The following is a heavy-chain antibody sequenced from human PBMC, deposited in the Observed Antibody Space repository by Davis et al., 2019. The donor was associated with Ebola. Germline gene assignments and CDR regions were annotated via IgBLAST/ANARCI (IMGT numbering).Heavy chain of an antibody. CDR1: GFTFSSYA. Sequence: GGSLRLSCAASGFTFSSYAMRWVRQAPGKGLEWVSTIVAGSLQTSYADSVKGRFTISRDNSKNTLWLQMNSLRAEDTAIYYCARGLGARYFDLWGRGTLVTVSP. V-gene: IGHV3-23*01. J-gene: IGHJ2*01. CDR3: ARGLGARYFDL. CDR2: IVAGSLQT. D-gene: IGHD7-27*01.